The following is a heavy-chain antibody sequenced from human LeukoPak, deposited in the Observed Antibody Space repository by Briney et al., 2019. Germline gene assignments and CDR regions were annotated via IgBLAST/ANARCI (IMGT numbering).Heavy chain of an antibody. CDR2: IKQDGSEK. D-gene: IGHD3-22*01. Sequence: GGSLRLSCAASGFTFSSYWMSWVRQAPGKGLEWVASIKQDGSEKYYVDSVKGRFTISRDNAKNSLYLQMNSLRAEDTAMYYCARRAGDYSHPYDYWGQGTLVTVSS. CDR3: ARRAGDYSHPYDY. CDR1: GFTFSSYW. J-gene: IGHJ4*02. V-gene: IGHV3-7*03.